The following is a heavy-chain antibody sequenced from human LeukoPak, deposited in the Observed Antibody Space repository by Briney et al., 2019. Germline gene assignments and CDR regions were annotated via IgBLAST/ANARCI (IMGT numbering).Heavy chain of an antibody. CDR3: ARGSTNYYDSSGYYRY. CDR2: MSYDGSNK. Sequence: GGSLRLSCAASGFTFSNAWMNWVRQAPGKGLEWVAVMSYDGSNKNYVDSVKGRFTISRDNSKNTLYLQMNSLRAEDTAVYYCARGSTNYYDSSGYYRYWGQGTLVTVSS. D-gene: IGHD3-22*01. V-gene: IGHV3-30*03. CDR1: GFTFSNAW. J-gene: IGHJ4*02.